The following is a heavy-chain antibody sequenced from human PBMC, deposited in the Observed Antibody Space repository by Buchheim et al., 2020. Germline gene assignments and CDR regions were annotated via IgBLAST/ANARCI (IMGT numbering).Heavy chain of an antibody. D-gene: IGHD2-21*01. Sequence: VQVVESGGGLLQPGGSLRLSCTASGFTFSTYEMNWVRQAPGKGLEWVSYISSSCSTIYYADSVRGRFTISSDHAKNSLFLQMNSLRVEDTAVYYCARGGTWGLPHLFDYWGQGTL. V-gene: IGHV3-48*03. CDR2: ISSSCSTI. CDR1: GFTFSTYE. J-gene: IGHJ4*02. CDR3: ARGGTWGLPHLFDY.